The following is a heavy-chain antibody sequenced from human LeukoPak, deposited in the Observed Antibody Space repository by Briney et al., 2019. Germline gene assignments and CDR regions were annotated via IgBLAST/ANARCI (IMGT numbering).Heavy chain of an antibody. CDR3: ARAIRGYSYGIRLNDY. CDR1: GFTFSSYE. CDR2: ISSSGSTI. D-gene: IGHD5-18*01. J-gene: IGHJ4*02. Sequence: GGSLRLSCAASGFTFSSYEMNWVRQAPGKGLEWVSYISSSGSTIYYADSVKGRFTISRDNAKNSLYLQMNSLRAEDTAVYYCARAIRGYSYGIRLNDYWGQGTLVTVSS. V-gene: IGHV3-48*03.